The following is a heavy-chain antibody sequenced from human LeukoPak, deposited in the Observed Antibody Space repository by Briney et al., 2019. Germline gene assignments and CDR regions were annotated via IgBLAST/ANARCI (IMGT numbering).Heavy chain of an antibody. CDR2: IIPLFGTA. CDR3: ARVKRLLDYYYYMDV. D-gene: IGHD3-10*01. Sequence: SVKVSCKASGGTFSSYAISCVRQAPGHGLECVGGIIPLFGTANYAQKFQGRVTITADKSTSTAYMELSSLRSEDTAVYYCARVKRLLDYYYYMDVWGKGTTVTVSS. V-gene: IGHV1-69*06. J-gene: IGHJ6*03. CDR1: GGTFSSYA.